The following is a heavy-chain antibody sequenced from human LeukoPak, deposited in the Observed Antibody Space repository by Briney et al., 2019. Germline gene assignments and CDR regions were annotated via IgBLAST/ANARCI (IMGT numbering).Heavy chain of an antibody. V-gene: IGHV4-59*01. D-gene: IGHD3-10*01. Sequence: PSETLSLTCTVSGGSISSYYWSWIRKPPGKGLEWIGYIYYSGSTNYNPSLKSRVTISVDTSKNQFSLKLSSVTAADTAVYYCARDQKYGSGSLGFDPWGQGTLVTVSS. CDR3: ARDQKYGSGSLGFDP. CDR2: IYYSGST. CDR1: GGSISSYY. J-gene: IGHJ5*02.